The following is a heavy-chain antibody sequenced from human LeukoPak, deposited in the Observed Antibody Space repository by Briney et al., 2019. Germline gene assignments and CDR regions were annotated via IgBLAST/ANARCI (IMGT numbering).Heavy chain of an antibody. CDR2: INPNSGGT. CDR3: ARDKEGSGWSTLYHFDY. CDR1: GYTFTGYY. V-gene: IGHV1-2*02. D-gene: IGHD6-19*01. J-gene: IGHJ4*02. Sequence: ASVKVSCKASGYTFTGYYMHWVRQAPGQGLEWMGWINPNSGGTNYAQKFQGRVTMTRDTSISTAYMELSRLRSDDTAVYYCARDKEGSGWSTLYHFDYWGQGTLVTVSS.